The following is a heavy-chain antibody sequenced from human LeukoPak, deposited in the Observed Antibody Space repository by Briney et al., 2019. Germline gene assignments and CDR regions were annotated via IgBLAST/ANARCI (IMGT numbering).Heavy chain of an antibody. V-gene: IGHV4-59*12. D-gene: IGHD2-15*01. CDR1: GGSISIYY. CDR3: ARELVVGATNYDAFDI. J-gene: IGHJ3*02. CDR2: IYYSGST. Sequence: SETLSLTCTVSGGSISIYYWSWIRQPPGKGLEWIGYIYYSGSTNYNPSLKSRVTISVDTSKNQFSLKLSSVTAADTAVYYCARELVVGATNYDAFDIWGQGTMVTVSS.